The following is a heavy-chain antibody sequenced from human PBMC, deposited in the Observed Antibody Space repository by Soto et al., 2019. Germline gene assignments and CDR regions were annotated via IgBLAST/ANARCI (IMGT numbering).Heavy chain of an antibody. CDR3: AKDSSGYYGAY. V-gene: IGHV4-59*01. CDR1: GGSISTYY. J-gene: IGHJ4*02. D-gene: IGHD3-22*01. CDR2: IYDRGNT. Sequence: SETLSLTCIVSGGSISTYYWSWIRQPPGKGLEWIGYIYDRGNTNYNPSLKSRVTISVDTSKNQFSLNLSSVTAADTAVYYCAKDSSGYYGAYWGQGTLVTVSS.